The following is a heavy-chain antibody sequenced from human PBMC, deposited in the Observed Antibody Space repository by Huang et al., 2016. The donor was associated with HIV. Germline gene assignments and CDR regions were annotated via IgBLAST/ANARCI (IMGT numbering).Heavy chain of an antibody. Sequence: KKPGSSVKVSCKASGGTFSSYAISWVRQVPGQGLEWMGGIIPIFGTANYAQKSQGRVTITADESTSTAYMELSSLGSEDTAVYYCARVESRRYYDSSGYYYWGQGTLVTVSS. CDR3: ARVESRRYYDSSGYYY. V-gene: IGHV1-69*01. CDR2: IIPIFGTA. D-gene: IGHD3-22*01. J-gene: IGHJ4*02. CDR1: GGTFSSYA.